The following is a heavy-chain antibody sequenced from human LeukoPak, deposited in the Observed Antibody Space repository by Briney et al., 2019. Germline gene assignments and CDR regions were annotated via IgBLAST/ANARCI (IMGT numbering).Heavy chain of an antibody. J-gene: IGHJ4*02. CDR1: GFSFSSYG. V-gene: IGHV3-30*03. CDR3: ARGRGGERFHSSGYYEGLDY. Sequence: GGSLRLSCAASGFSFSSYGMHWVRQAPGKGLEWVAVILYDGSNKYYTDSVKGRFTVSRDNSKKTLNLQMNSLRAEDTAVYYCARGRGGERFHSSGYYEGLDYWGQGTLVTVSS. D-gene: IGHD3-22*01. CDR2: ILYDGSNK.